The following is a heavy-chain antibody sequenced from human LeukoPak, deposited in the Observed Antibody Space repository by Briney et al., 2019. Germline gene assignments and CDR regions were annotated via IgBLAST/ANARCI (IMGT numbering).Heavy chain of an antibody. D-gene: IGHD3-3*01. Sequence: GGSLRLSCAASGFTFTGYTMNWVRQAPGKGLEWVSSISSSSSNIYYADSVKGRFTISRDNAKNSLYLQMNSLRAEDTAVYFCARDSFLYDFWSGYGGDAFDIWGQGTMVTVSS. V-gene: IGHV3-21*01. J-gene: IGHJ3*02. CDR1: GFTFTGYT. CDR3: ARDSFLYDFWSGYGGDAFDI. CDR2: ISSSSSNI.